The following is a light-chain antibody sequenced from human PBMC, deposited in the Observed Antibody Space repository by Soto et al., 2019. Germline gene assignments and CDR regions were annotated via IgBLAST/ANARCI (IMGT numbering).Light chain of an antibody. CDR2: GNT. CDR1: SSSSGADYD. V-gene: IGLV1-40*01. J-gene: IGLJ1*01. CDR3: QSYDSSLRGYV. Sequence: QSVLAQPPSVSGAPGQRVTISCTGISSSSGADYDVHWYQQLPGRAPKLLIYGNTNRPSGVPDRFSGSKSGTAASLAITGLQAEDEADYYCQSYDSSLRGYVFGPGTKLTVL.